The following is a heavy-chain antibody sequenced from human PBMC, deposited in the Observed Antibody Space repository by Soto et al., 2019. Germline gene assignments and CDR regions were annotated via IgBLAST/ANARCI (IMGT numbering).Heavy chain of an antibody. V-gene: IGHV4-34*01. CDR3: ARYRREAVAGYTLDN. CDR2: INHSGST. D-gene: IGHD6-13*01. J-gene: IGHJ4*02. CDR1: GGSFSAYY. Sequence: PSETLSLTCAVYGGSFSAYYWSWIRQPPGKGLEWIGEINHSGSTNYNPSLKSRVTISVDTSKNQFSLNLSSVTAADTALYYCARYRREAVAGYTLDNWGQGILVTVSS.